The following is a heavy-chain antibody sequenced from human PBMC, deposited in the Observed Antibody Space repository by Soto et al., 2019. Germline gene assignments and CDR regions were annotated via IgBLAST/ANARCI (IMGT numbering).Heavy chain of an antibody. CDR2: IDYSGTI. D-gene: IGHD3-3*01. CDR3: ARHVHNQGYEYYFDS. CDR1: GGSISSSPYA. J-gene: IGHJ4*02. V-gene: IGHV4-39*01. Sequence: QLQLQESGPGLVKPSETLSLTCNASGGSISSSPYAWGWIRQSPGKGREWIGTIDYSGTIYYNTSLKSRITISVDTSKNQISLRLSSVTAADTAVYYCARHVHNQGYEYYFDSWGQGTLVTVSS.